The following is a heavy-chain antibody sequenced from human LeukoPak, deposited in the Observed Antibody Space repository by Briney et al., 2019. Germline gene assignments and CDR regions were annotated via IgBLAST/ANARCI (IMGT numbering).Heavy chain of an antibody. V-gene: IGHV4-59*08. CDR3: ARHSAWDYGDLTKANYYYYGMDV. CDR1: GGSISSYY. D-gene: IGHD4-17*01. CDR2: IYYSGST. Sequence: SGTLSLTCTVSGGSISSYYWSWIRQPPGKGLEWIGYIYYSGSTNYNPSLKSRVTISVDTSKNQFSLKLSSVTAADTAVYYCARHSAWDYGDLTKANYYYYGMDVWGQGTTVTVSS. J-gene: IGHJ6*02.